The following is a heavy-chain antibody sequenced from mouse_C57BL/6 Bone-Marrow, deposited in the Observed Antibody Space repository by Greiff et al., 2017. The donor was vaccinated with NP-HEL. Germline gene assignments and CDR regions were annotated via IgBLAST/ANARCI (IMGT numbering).Heavy chain of an antibody. CDR3: ARDYYALRAWFAY. V-gene: IGHV5-4*01. CDR2: ISDGGSYT. CDR1: GFTFSSYA. Sequence: EVMLVGSGGGLVKPGGSLKLSCAASGFTFSSYAMSWVRQTPEKRLEWVATISDGGSYTYYPDNVKGRFTISRDNAKNNLYLQMSHLKSEDTAMYYCARDYYALRAWFAYWGQGTLVTVSA. D-gene: IGHD1-1*01. J-gene: IGHJ3*01.